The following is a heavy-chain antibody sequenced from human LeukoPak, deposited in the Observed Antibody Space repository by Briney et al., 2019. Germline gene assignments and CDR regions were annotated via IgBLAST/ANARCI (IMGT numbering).Heavy chain of an antibody. CDR1: GASISGYF. D-gene: IGHD5-12*01. CDR3: AREPTSGREPTSGRPLDY. CDR2: IYSSGTN. J-gene: IGHJ4*02. V-gene: IGHV4-4*07. Sequence: PSETLSLTCTVSGASISGYFWSWVRQPAEKGLEWIGRIYSSGTNNYNPSLKSRVTLSLDTSKNHFSLNLTSVTAADTAVYYCAREPTSGREPTSGRPLDYWGQGTLVTVSS.